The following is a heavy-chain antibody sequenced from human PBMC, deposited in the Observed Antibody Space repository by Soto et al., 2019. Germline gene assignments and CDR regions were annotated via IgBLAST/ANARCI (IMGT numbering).Heavy chain of an antibody. CDR1: GASFSGYS. Sequence: SETLSLTCAVYGASFSGYSWTWIRQPPGKGLEWIGEIGPSGSITYNPSLTSRVTMAVDSSKMQFSLKLTSVTAADTAIYYCGRSSWFQNPRAAFGYWGQGSLVTVSS. CDR2: IGPSGSI. V-gene: IGHV4-34*01. CDR3: GRSSWFQNPRAAFGY. D-gene: IGHD3-10*01. J-gene: IGHJ4*02.